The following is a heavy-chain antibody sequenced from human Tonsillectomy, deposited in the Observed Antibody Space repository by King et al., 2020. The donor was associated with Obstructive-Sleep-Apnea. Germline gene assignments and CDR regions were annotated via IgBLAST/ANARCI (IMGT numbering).Heavy chain of an antibody. CDR3: ARQYSSSLYYFDY. J-gene: IGHJ4*02. V-gene: IGHV3-48*04. Sequence: VQLVESGGGLVQPGGSLRLSCAASGFTFSSYSMNWVRQAPGKGLEWVSYISSSSSTIYYADSVKGRFTISRDNAKNSLYLQMNSLRAEDTAGYYCARQYSSSLYYFDYWGQGTLVTVSS. CDR1: GFTFSSYS. CDR2: ISSSSSTI. D-gene: IGHD6-6*01.